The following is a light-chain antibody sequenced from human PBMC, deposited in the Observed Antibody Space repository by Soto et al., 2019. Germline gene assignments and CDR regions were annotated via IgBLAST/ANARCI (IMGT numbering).Light chain of an antibody. Sequence: QSVLTQPASVSGSPGQSITLSCTGTSSDVGGYNYVSWYQEHPGKAPKLMIYDVSNRPSGVSNRSSGSKSDNTASLTISGLQAEDEADYYCSSYTSDSTYVFGTGTKVTVL. CDR2: DVS. J-gene: IGLJ1*01. CDR1: SSDVGGYNY. CDR3: SSYTSDSTYV. V-gene: IGLV2-14*01.